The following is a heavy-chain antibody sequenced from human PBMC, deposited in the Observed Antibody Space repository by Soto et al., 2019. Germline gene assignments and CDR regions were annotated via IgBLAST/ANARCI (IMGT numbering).Heavy chain of an antibody. V-gene: IGHV3-11*06. CDR3: TRVSRDGYNYVNF. CDR1: GFTFSDYY. Sequence: LRLSCAASGFTFSDYYMSWIRQSPGKGLEWISYISSDSTYANHADSVEGRFTISRDNARNSLSLQMNSLRVEDTAVYYCTRVSRDGYNYVNFWGQGTRVTVS. CDR2: ISSDSTYA. D-gene: IGHD5-12*01. J-gene: IGHJ4*02.